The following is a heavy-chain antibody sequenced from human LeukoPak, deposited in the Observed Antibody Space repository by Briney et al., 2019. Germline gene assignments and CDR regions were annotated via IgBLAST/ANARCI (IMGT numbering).Heavy chain of an antibody. D-gene: IGHD3-10*01. V-gene: IGHV3-11*04. CDR2: ISSSGSTI. J-gene: IGHJ5*02. CDR1: GFTFSNAW. Sequence: KPGGSLRLSCAASGFTFSNAWMSWVRQAPGKGLEWVSYISSSGSTIYYADSAKGRFTISRDNAKNSLYLQMNSLRAEDTAVYYCARESDYSGFDPWGQGTLVTVSS. CDR3: ARESDYSGFDP.